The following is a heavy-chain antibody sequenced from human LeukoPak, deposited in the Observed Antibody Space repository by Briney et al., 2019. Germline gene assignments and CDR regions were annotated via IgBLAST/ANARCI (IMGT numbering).Heavy chain of an antibody. J-gene: IGHJ4*02. CDR3: AKDRYSSNWLGAFDY. CDR2: ISGSGSNI. D-gene: IGHD6-13*01. CDR1: GFTFSSYA. V-gene: IGHV3-23*01. Sequence: PGGSLRLSCAASGFTFSSYAMSWVRQAPGKGLEWVSTISGSGSNIYYADSVKGRFTISRDTSKNTVYLQMNSPRAEDMAVYYCAKDRYSSNWLGAFDYWGQGTLVTVSS.